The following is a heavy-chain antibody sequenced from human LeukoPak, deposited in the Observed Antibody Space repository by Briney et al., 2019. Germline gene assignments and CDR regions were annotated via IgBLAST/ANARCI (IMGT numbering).Heavy chain of an antibody. CDR1: GFTFSSYA. CDR3: ARDLLDTAMVDFDY. D-gene: IGHD5-18*01. Sequence: GGFLRLSCAASGFTFSSYAMSWVRQAPGKGLEWVSAISGSGGSTYYADSVKGRFTISRDNSKNTLYLQMNSLRAEDTAVYYCARDLLDTAMVDFDYWGQGTLVTVSS. V-gene: IGHV3-23*01. J-gene: IGHJ4*02. CDR2: ISGSGGST.